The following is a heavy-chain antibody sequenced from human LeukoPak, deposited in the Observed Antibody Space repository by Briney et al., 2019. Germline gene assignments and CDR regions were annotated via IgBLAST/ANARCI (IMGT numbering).Heavy chain of an antibody. V-gene: IGHV3-21*01. J-gene: IGHJ6*02. CDR2: IGSSSSYI. Sequence: KPGGSLRLSCAASGFTFSSYSMNWVRQAPGKGLEWVSSIGSSSSYIYYADSVKGRFTISRDNAKNSLYLQMNSLRAEDTAVYYCAREPTVNYYYYGMDVWGQGTTVTVSS. CDR3: AREPTVNYYYYGMDV. CDR1: GFTFSSYS. D-gene: IGHD4-17*01.